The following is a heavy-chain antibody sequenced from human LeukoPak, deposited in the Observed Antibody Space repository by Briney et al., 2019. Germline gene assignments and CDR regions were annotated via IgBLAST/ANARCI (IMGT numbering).Heavy chain of an antibody. D-gene: IGHD1-1*01. CDR1: GYTFTSYA. J-gene: IGHJ4*02. CDR2: INTNTGNP. Sequence: ASVKVSCKASGYTFTSYAMNWERQAPGQGLEWMGWINTNTGNPTYAQGFTGRFVFSLDTSVSTAYLQISSLKAEDTAVYYCASHGTTGLFDYWGQGTLVTVSS. V-gene: IGHV7-4-1*02. CDR3: ASHGTTGLFDY.